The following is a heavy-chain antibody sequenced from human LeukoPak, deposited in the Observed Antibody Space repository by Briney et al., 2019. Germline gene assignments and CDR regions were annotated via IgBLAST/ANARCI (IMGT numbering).Heavy chain of an antibody. CDR3: ASGMRVGPNN. J-gene: IGHJ4*02. CDR2: ISSSSDTI. D-gene: IGHD1-26*01. Sequence: GGSLRLSCAASGFTFGPYTMNWVRQAPGKGLEWVSYISSSSDTIYYADSVKGRFTISRDNAKNSLYLQMNSLRAEDTAVYYCASGMRVGPNNWGQGTLVTVSS. CDR1: GFTFGPYT. V-gene: IGHV3-48*04.